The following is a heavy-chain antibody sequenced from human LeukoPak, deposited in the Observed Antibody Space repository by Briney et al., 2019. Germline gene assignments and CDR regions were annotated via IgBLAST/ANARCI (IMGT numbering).Heavy chain of an antibody. Sequence: GGSLRLSCAASGLTVSSSYMSWVRQAPGRGLEWVSAISGSGGSTYYADSVKGRFTISRDNSKNTLYLQMSSLRAEDTAVYYCAKSLGVAAAYYYGMDVWGQGTTVTVSS. CDR2: ISGSGGST. J-gene: IGHJ6*02. CDR1: GLTVSSSY. CDR3: AKSLGVAAAYYYGMDV. D-gene: IGHD6-13*01. V-gene: IGHV3-23*01.